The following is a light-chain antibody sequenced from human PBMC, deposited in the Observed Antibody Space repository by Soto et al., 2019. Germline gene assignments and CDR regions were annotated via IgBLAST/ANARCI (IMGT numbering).Light chain of an antibody. CDR3: QQYNNWSPYT. V-gene: IGKV3-15*01. Sequence: EIVMTQSPATLSVSPGERATLSCRASQSVSSNLAWYQQKPGQAPRLLIYGASTRATGIPARFSGSGSGTEFTLTISSLQSEDVAVCYCQQYNNWSPYTFGQGTKLEIK. CDR2: GAS. CDR1: QSVSSN. J-gene: IGKJ2*01.